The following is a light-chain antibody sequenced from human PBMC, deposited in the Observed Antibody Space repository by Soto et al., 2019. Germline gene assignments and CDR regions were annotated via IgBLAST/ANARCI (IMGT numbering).Light chain of an antibody. Sequence: IVMPQSPATLSVSPGERVTLSCRTSQSVRSNLAWYQQKPGQAPRLLIYGASTRATGLPARFSGSGSGTDFTLTISSLQSEDFAVYYCQQYNTWPPITFGQGTRLEIK. CDR3: QQYNTWPPIT. CDR1: QSVRSN. V-gene: IGKV3-15*01. CDR2: GAS. J-gene: IGKJ5*01.